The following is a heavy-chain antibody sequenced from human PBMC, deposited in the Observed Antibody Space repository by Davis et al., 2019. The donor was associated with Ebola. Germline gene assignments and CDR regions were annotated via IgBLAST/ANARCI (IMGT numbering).Heavy chain of an antibody. V-gene: IGHV3-48*02. J-gene: IGHJ6*04. CDR2: ISSSSRTI. CDR3: AREDYFYYGMDV. CDR1: GFTFSDYN. Sequence: GGSLRLSCAASGFTFSDYNMNWVRQAPGKGLEWVSYISSSSRTIYYAASVKGRFTISRDNAQNSLYLQMNSLRDEDTAVYYCAREDYFYYGMDVWGKGTTVTVSS.